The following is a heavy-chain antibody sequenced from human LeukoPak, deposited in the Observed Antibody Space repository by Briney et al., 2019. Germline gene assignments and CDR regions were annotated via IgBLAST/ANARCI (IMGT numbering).Heavy chain of an antibody. CDR2: INPNSGGT. CDR1: GYTFTGYY. J-gene: IGHJ6*03. Sequence: ASVKVPCKASGYTFTGYYMHWVRQAPGQGLEWMGWINPNSGGTNYAQKFQGRVTMTRDTSISTAYMELSRLRSDDTAVYYCARDPTMVRGVYYYYYYMDVWGKGTTVTISS. CDR3: ARDPTMVRGVYYYYYYMDV. V-gene: IGHV1-2*02. D-gene: IGHD3-10*01.